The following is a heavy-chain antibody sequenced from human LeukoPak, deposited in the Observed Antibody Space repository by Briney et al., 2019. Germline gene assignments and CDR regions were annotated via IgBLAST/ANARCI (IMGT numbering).Heavy chain of an antibody. CDR2: INPNSGGT. V-gene: IGHV1-2*02. CDR1: GYTFTGYY. D-gene: IGHD3-3*01. J-gene: IGHJ3*02. CDR3: ARDRYYDFWSGLEGDAFDI. Sequence: ASVTVSCKASGYTFTGYYMHWVRQAPGQGLEWMGWINPNSGGTNYAQKFQGRVTMTRDTSISTAYMELSRLRSEDTAVYYCARDRYYDFWSGLEGDAFDIWGQGTMVTVSS.